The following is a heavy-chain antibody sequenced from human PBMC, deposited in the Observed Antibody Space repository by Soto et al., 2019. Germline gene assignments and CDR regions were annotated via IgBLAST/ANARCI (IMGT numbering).Heavy chain of an antibody. V-gene: IGHV4-59*08. Sequence: SETLSLTCTVSGGSISSYYCSWIRQPPGKGLEWIGYIYYSGSTNYNPSLKSRVTISVDTSKNQFSLKLSSVTAADTAVYYCARLSLDYYDSSGYYYTQGSADYWGQGTLVTVSS. CDR2: IYYSGST. J-gene: IGHJ4*02. CDR3: ARLSLDYYDSSGYYYTQGSADY. D-gene: IGHD3-22*01. CDR1: GGSISSYY.